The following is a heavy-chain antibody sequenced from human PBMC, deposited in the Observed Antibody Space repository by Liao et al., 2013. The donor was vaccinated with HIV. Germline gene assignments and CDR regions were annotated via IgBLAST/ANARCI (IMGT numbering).Heavy chain of an antibody. D-gene: IGHD5-24*01. CDR1: GGSISSFQ. CDR3: ARWYGNNYGIDS. V-gene: IGHV4-59*01. Sequence: QLQLQESGPGLVKPSETLSLTCSVSGGSISSFQWSWIRQAPGKGLECLGYISYSGGANYNPSLKSRLTLLLDTSKNQFSLKVTSVTAADTAVYYCARWYGNNYGIDSWGQGTLVTVSS. J-gene: IGHJ4*02. CDR2: ISYSGGA.